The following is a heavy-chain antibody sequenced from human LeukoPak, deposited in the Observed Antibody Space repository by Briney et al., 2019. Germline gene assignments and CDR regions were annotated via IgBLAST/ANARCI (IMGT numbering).Heavy chain of an antibody. CDR1: GGSISSYY. CDR3: ARGVVGATPDY. Sequence: SETLSLTCTVSGGSISSYYWSWIRQPPGKGLEWIGYIYYSGSTNYNPSLKSRVTISVDTSKNQFSLKLSSVTAADTAAYYCARGVVGATPDYWGQGTLVTVSS. V-gene: IGHV4-59*01. D-gene: IGHD1-26*01. J-gene: IGHJ4*02. CDR2: IYYSGST.